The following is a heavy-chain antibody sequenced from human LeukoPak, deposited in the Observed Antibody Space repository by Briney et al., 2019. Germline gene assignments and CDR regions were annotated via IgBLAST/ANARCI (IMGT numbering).Heavy chain of an antibody. D-gene: IGHD5-18*01. CDR1: GGSIGSIVYY. CDR3: ARRPGYSYGFRY. CDR2: IYYSGST. Sequence: TTSETLSLTCTVSGGSIGSIVYYWAWIRQPPGKGLEWIGSIYYSGSTYYKSSLKSRLTISVDTSKNQFSLKLSSVTAADTAVYYCARRPGYSYGFRYWGQGTLVTVSS. V-gene: IGHV4-39*01. J-gene: IGHJ4*02.